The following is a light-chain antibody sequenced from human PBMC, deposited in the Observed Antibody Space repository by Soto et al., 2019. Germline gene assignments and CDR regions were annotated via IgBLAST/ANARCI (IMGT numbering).Light chain of an antibody. CDR1: SSDVGGYNY. V-gene: IGLV2-8*01. Sequence: QSALTQPPSASGSPGQSGTISCTGTSSDVGGYNYVSWYQQHPGKAPKLMISEVSKRPSGVPDRFSGSKSGNTASLTVSGLQAEDEADYYCSSYAGSDNYVLFGGGTKLTVL. J-gene: IGLJ2*01. CDR2: EVS. CDR3: SSYAGSDNYVL.